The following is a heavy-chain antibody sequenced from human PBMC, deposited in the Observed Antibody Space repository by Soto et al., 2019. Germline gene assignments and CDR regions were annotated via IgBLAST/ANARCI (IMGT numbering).Heavy chain of an antibody. CDR1: GFTFSSYA. CDR2: ISYDGSNK. J-gene: IGHJ4*02. V-gene: IGHV3-30-3*01. CDR3: ARYYTSPDY. Sequence: QVQLVESGGGVVRPGRSLRLSCAASGFTFSSYAMHWVRQAPGKGLEWVAVISYDGSNKYYADSVKGRFTISRDNSKNTLYLQMNSLRAEDTAVYYCARYYTSPDYWGQGTLVTVSS. D-gene: IGHD1-26*01.